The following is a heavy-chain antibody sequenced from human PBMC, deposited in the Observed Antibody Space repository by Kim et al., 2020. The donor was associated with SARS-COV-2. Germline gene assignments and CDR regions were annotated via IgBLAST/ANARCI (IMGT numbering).Heavy chain of an antibody. CDR3: ARKSGSSGYYDY. V-gene: IGHV1-46*01. CDR2: T. J-gene: IGHJ4*02. Sequence: TSTEQKVQGRGPMTRDTSTSTVYMELRRLRSEDTAVYYCARKSGSSGYYDYWGQGTLVTVSS. D-gene: IGHD3-22*01.